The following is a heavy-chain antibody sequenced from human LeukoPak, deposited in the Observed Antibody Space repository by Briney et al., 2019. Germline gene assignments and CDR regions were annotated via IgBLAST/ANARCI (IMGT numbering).Heavy chain of an antibody. J-gene: IGHJ4*02. CDR3: AKGYSTTWYYFDS. CDR1: GFTFSSYW. CDR2: ITGSGGNTNCADGDNT. D-gene: IGHD6-13*01. Sequence: GGSLRLSCAASGFTFSSYWMSWVRQAPGKGLEWVSVITGSGGNTNCADGDNTCYADSVKGRFTVSRDNSKGALYLQMTSLRVEDTAVYYCAKGYSTTWYYFDSWGQGTLVTVSS. V-gene: IGHV3-23*01.